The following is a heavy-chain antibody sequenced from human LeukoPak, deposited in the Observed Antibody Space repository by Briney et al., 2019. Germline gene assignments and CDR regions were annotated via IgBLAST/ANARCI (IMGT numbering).Heavy chain of an antibody. CDR3: ARGSWGTLDY. CDR2: IYYSGST. J-gene: IGHJ4*02. D-gene: IGHD3-16*01. Sequence: PSETLSLTCTVSGGSISSSSYYWGWIRQPPGKGLEWIGSIYYSGSTYYNPSLKSRVTISVDTSKNQFSLKLSSVTAADTAVYYCARGSWGTLDYWGQGTLVTVSS. CDR1: GGSISSSSYY. V-gene: IGHV4-39*07.